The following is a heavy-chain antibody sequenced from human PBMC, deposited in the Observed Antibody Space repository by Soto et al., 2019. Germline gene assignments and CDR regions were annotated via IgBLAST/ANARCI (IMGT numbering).Heavy chain of an antibody. J-gene: IGHJ4*02. CDR3: AREGYYDSSGAVDY. CDR1: GGTFSSYA. Sequence: SVKVSCKASGGTFSSYAISWVRQAPGQGLEWMGGIIPIFGTANYAQKFQGRVTITADESTSTAYMELSSLRSEDTAVYYCAREGYYDSSGAVDYWGQGTLVTVSS. V-gene: IGHV1-69*13. CDR2: IIPIFGTA. D-gene: IGHD3-22*01.